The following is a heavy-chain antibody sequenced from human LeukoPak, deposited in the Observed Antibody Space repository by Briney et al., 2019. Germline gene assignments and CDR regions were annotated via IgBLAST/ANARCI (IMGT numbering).Heavy chain of an antibody. Sequence: EASVKVSCKASGYTFTSYGISWVRQAPGQGLEWMGWISAYNGNTNYAQKLQGRVTMTTETSTSTAYMELRSLRSDDTAVYYCARTLMALDGDLGWFDPWGQGTLVTVSS. J-gene: IGHJ5*02. CDR1: GYTFTSYG. CDR2: ISAYNGNT. V-gene: IGHV1-18*01. CDR3: ARTLMALDGDLGWFDP. D-gene: IGHD4-17*01.